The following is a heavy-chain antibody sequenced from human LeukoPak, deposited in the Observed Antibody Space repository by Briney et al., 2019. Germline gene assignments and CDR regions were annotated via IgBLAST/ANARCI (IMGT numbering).Heavy chain of an antibody. CDR2: ISGSGGST. V-gene: IGHV3-23*01. CDR3: AKDQGYCSGGSCYPPPYYFDY. CDR1: GFTFSSYA. D-gene: IGHD2-15*01. Sequence: PGGSLRLSCAASGFTFSSYAMSWVRQAPGKGLEWVSAISGSGGSTYYADSVKGRFTISRDNSKNTLYLQMNSLRAEDTAVYYCAKDQGYCSGGSCYPPPYYFDYWGQGTLVTVSP. J-gene: IGHJ4*02.